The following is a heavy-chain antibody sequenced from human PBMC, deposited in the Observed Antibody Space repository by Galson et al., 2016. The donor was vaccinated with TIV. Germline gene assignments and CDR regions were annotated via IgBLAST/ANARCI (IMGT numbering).Heavy chain of an antibody. V-gene: IGHV3-48*03. CDR2: ISTSGTTI. CDR3: AREGYDGGNSDDFDR. J-gene: IGHJ4*02. D-gene: IGHD3-16*01. Sequence: SLRLSCAASGFTFSSFEMNWVRQAPGKGLEWVSYISTSGTTIYYADSVKGRFTISRDNAKSSLYLQMNSLRAADTAVYYCAREGYDGGNSDDFDRWGQGTLVTVSS. CDR1: GFTFSSFE.